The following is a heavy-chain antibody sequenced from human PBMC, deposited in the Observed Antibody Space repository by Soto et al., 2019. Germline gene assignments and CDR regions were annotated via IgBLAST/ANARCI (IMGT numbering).Heavy chain of an antibody. V-gene: IGHV4-30-4*01. D-gene: IGHD3-10*01. CDR3: ARDNYYGSGSFDY. CDR1: GGSISSGDYY. J-gene: IGHJ4*02. CDR2: IYYSGST. Sequence: QVQLQESGPGLVKPSQTLSLTCTVSGGSISSGDYYWSWIRQPPGKGLEWIGNIYYSGSTYYNPSLKSRVTISVDPSKPQFSLNLSSVTDGDTAVYYCARDNYYGSGSFDYWGQGTLVTVSS.